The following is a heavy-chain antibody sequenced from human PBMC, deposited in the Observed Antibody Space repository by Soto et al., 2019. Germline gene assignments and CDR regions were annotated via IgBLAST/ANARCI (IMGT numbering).Heavy chain of an antibody. D-gene: IGHD3-3*01. CDR2: IYWDDDK. J-gene: IGHJ4*02. CDR1: GFSLTTSGVG. Sequence: QITLNESGPTQVKPRQTLTLTCTLSGFSLTTSGVGVGWIRQSPGKAPEWLAPIYWDDDKRYSPSLKSSLTITKDTSKNQEVLTMADLDPADTATYYCAHRVLRTVFGLVTTTAIYFDFWGQGTPVAVSS. V-gene: IGHV2-5*02. CDR3: AHRVLRTVFGLVTTTAIYFDF.